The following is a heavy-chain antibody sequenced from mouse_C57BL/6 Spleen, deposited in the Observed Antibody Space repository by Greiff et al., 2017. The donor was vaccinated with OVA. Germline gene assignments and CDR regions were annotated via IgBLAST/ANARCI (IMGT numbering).Heavy chain of an antibody. V-gene: IGHV1-81*01. D-gene: IGHD1-1*01. Sequence: VQLQQSGAELARPGASVKLSCKASGYTFTSYGISWVKQRTGQGLEWIGEIYPRSGNTYYNEKFKGKATLTADNSSSTAYMELRSLTSEDSAVYFCARPPYGSSDAWFADWGQGTLVTVSA. CDR1: GYTFTSYG. CDR2: IYPRSGNT. J-gene: IGHJ3*01. CDR3: ARPPYGSSDAWFAD.